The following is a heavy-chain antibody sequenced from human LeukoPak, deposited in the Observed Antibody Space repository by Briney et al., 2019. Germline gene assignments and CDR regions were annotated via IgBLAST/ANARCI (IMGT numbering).Heavy chain of an antibody. CDR3: AKKDSFLRP. V-gene: IGHV3-66*01. Sequence: GGALRLSCAASGFTVSSDYMSWVRQAPAERLDWVSVIYSGGNTYYADSVKGRFTISRDNSKNTLYLQMNSLRAEDTAVYYCAKKDSFLRPWGQGTLVTVSS. CDR1: GFTVSSDY. CDR2: IYSGGNT. J-gene: IGHJ5*02. D-gene: IGHD2-15*01.